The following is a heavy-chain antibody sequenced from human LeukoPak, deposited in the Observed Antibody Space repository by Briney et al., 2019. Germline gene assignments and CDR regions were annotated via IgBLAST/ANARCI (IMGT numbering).Heavy chain of an antibody. V-gene: IGHV4-61*01. Sequence: KPSETLSLTCTVSGGSVSSGSYYWSWIRQPPGRGREWIGYIYYSGSTNYNPSLKSRVTISVDTSKTQFSLKLSSVTAADTAVYYCARLNSGYDIRFDYWGQGTLVTVSS. CDR1: GGSVSSGSYY. CDR3: ARLNSGYDIRFDY. J-gene: IGHJ4*02. CDR2: IYYSGST. D-gene: IGHD5-12*01.